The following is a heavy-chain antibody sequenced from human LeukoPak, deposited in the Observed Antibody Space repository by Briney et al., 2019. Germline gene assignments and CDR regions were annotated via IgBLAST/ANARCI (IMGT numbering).Heavy chain of an antibody. V-gene: IGHV4-34*01. D-gene: IGHD2-15*01. J-gene: IGHJ4*02. Sequence: SETLSLTCAVYGGSFSGYYWSWIRQPPGKGLEWIGEINHSGSTNYNPSLKSRVTISVDTSKNQFSLKLSSVTAADTAVYYCARGEVVDYWSQGTLVTVSS. CDR2: INHSGST. CDR3: ARGEVVDY. CDR1: GGSFSGYY.